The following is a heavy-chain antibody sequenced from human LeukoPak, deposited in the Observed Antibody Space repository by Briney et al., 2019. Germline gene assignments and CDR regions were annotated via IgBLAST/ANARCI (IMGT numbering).Heavy chain of an antibody. J-gene: IGHJ6*02. V-gene: IGHV1-18*01. D-gene: IGHD6-19*01. Sequence: ASVKVSCKASGYTFTSYGISWVRQAPGQGLERMGWISAYNGNTNYAQKLQGRVTMTTDTSTSTAYMELRSLRSDDTAVYYCARVPLTWYSSGFYYYYYYGMDVWGQGTTVTVSS. CDR2: ISAYNGNT. CDR1: GYTFTSYG. CDR3: ARVPLTWYSSGFYYYYYYGMDV.